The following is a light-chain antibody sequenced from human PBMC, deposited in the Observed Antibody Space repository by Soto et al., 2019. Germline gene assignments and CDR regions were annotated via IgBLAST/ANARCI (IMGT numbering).Light chain of an antibody. V-gene: IGKV3-15*01. J-gene: IGKJ1*01. CDR1: QSVSSN. CDR3: QQYNSYSRT. CDR2: ATS. Sequence: EIVMTQSPATLSVSPGERASLSCRASQSVSSNLAWYQQKPGQTPRLLIYATSTRATGIPARFSGSGSGTDFTFTISSLQPDDFATYYCQQYNSYSRTFGQGTKVDIK.